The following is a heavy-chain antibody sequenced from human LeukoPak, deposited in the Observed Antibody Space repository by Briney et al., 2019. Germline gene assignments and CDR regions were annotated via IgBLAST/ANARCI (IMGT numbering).Heavy chain of an antibody. J-gene: IGHJ4*02. CDR3: AKGSYYDSSGSFYFDY. CDR1: GFTFSSYA. V-gene: IGHV3-23*01. CDR2: ISGSGDNT. D-gene: IGHD3-22*01. Sequence: PGGSLRLSCAASGFTFSSYAMSWVRQAPGKGLEWVSGISGSGDNTYYADSVKGRFTFSRDNSKNTLYVQVNSLGTEDTAAYYCAKGSYYDSSGSFYFDYWGQGTLVTVSP.